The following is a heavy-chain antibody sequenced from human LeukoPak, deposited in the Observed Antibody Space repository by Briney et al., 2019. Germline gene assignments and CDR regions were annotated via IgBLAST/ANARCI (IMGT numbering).Heavy chain of an antibody. CDR1: GFTFKTYG. J-gene: IGHJ4*02. CDR2: ISGSDGST. D-gene: IGHD3-3*01. V-gene: IGHV3-23*01. Sequence: GGSLRLSCVASGFTFKTYGMSWVRQAPGKGLEWVSTISGSDGSTFYADSVKGRFTISRDNSKSTLYLQMNSLRAEDTAVYYCAAGFYFGDYLGQGTLVTVSS. CDR3: AAGFYFGDY.